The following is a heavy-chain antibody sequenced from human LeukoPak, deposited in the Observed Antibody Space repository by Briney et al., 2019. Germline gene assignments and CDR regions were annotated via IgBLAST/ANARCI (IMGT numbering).Heavy chain of an antibody. CDR2: ISGSGGST. CDR3: AKDRNTAMDMPPDYFDY. CDR1: GFTFSSYA. Sequence: GGSLRLSCAASGFTFSSYAMSWVRQAPGKGLEWVSAISGSGGSTYYADPVKGRFTISRDNSKNTLYLQMNSLRAEDTAVYYCAKDRNTAMDMPPDYFDYWGQGTLVTVSS. J-gene: IGHJ4*02. D-gene: IGHD5-18*01. V-gene: IGHV3-23*01.